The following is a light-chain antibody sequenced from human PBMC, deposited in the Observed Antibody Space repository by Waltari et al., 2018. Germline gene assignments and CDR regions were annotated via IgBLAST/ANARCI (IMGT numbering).Light chain of an antibody. CDR2: DAS. Sequence: ELVLIQSPATTSLSRGESVALPCRASQSVSRHLAWYQQRPGQAPRLLIYDASNRAPGIPARFSGSGSGTDFTLTISSLEPEDFAVYYCQQRSTWPSLTFGGGTKVGIK. CDR3: QQRSTWPSLT. J-gene: IGKJ4*01. V-gene: IGKV3-11*01. CDR1: QSVSRH.